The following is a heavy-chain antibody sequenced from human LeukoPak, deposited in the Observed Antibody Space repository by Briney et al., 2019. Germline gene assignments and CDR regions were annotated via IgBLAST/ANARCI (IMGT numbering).Heavy chain of an antibody. J-gene: IGHJ1*01. CDR2: INHSGST. CDR3: ARSRYCSGGSCYSGYFQH. D-gene: IGHD2-15*01. CDR1: GGSISSYY. Sequence: SETLSLTCTVSGGSISSYYWSWIRQPPGKGLEWIGEINHSGSTNYNPSPKSRVTMSVDTSKIQFSLKLSSVTAADTAVYYCARSRYCSGGSCYSGYFQHWGQGTLVTVSS. V-gene: IGHV4-34*01.